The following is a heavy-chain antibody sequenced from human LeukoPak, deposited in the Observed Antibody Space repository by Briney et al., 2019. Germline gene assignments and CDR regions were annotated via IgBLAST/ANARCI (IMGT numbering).Heavy chain of an antibody. J-gene: IGHJ5*02. Sequence: GSLRLSCAASGFTFSNYGMHWVRQAPGKGLEWVAFIRYDGSNKYYADSVKGRFTISRDNSKNTLYLQMNSLRAEDTAVYYCAKDLDDIVVVPGDPWGQGTLVTVSS. V-gene: IGHV3-30*02. CDR3: AKDLDDIVVVPGDP. CDR2: IRYDGSNK. D-gene: IGHD2-2*01. CDR1: GFTFSNYG.